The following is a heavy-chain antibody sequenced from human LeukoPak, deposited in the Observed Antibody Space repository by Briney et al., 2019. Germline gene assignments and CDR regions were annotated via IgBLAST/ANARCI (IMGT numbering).Heavy chain of an antibody. CDR3: ASSVSQTRFDY. V-gene: IGHV5-51*01. D-gene: IGHD1/OR15-1a*01. J-gene: IGHJ4*02. Sequence: GASLKISYKASGSSFTNYWIGWVRPLPGKRLAWMGIIFPGDSDTTYSPSFQGQVTISADKSINTAYLQCSSLKASDTAMYYCASSVSQTRFDYWGQGTQVTASS. CDR1: GSSFTNYW. CDR2: IFPGDSDT.